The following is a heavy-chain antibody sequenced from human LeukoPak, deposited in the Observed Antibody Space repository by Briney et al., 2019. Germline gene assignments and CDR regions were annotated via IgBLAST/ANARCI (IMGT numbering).Heavy chain of an antibody. CDR3: TTSRHSSSWYYNDY. J-gene: IGHJ4*02. D-gene: IGHD6-13*01. CDR1: GFTFSGNS. CDR2: ISASSTII. Sequence: GGSLRLSCVGSGFTFSGNSMNWVRQAPGRGLEWVSHISASSTIIHYADSVKGRVTISRDNAKNSVFLQMNRLRVEDTAVYYCTTSRHSSSWYYNDYWGQGIPVTVS. V-gene: IGHV3-48*01.